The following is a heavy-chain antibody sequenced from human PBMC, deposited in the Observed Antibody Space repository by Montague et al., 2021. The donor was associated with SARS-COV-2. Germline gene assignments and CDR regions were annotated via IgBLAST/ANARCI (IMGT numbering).Heavy chain of an antibody. CDR2: IYSSGST. J-gene: IGHJ3*02. CDR1: GGSIRTSSYY. CDR3: AMRGGALDAFDI. V-gene: IGHV4-39*07. Sequence: SETLSLTCTVSGGSIRTSSYYWGWIRQPPGKGLDWIGSIYSSGSTYYNPSLKSRVTISVDTSKNQFSLKLSSVTAADTAVYYCAMRGGALDAFDIWGQGTMVIVSS. D-gene: IGHD4-17*01.